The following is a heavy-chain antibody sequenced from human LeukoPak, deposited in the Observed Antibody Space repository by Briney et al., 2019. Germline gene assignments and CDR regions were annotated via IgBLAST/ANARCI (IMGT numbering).Heavy chain of an antibody. CDR2: ISYDGSNK. Sequence: GGSLRLSCAASGFTFSSYAMHWVRQAPGKGLEWVAVISYDGSNKYYADSVKGRFTISRDNSKNTLYLQMNSLRAEDTAVYYCARFDIVVVVAATGALYYWGQGTLVTVSS. CDR3: ARFDIVVVVAATGALYY. CDR1: GFTFSSYA. J-gene: IGHJ4*02. D-gene: IGHD2-15*01. V-gene: IGHV3-30-3*01.